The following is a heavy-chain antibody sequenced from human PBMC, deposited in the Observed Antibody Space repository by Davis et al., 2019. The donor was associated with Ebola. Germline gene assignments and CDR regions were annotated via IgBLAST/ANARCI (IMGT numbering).Heavy chain of an antibody. D-gene: IGHD5-18*01. CDR3: ARGWLRTGLDV. J-gene: IGHJ6*04. Sequence: HSQTLSLTCAISGDSVSSGGWNWIRQSPSRGLEWLGRTYYSSQWYNDYAVSVKSRITINPDTSKNQFSLQLNSVTPEDTALYYCARGWLRTGLDVWGEGTTVTVSS. V-gene: IGHV6-1*01. CDR1: GDSVSSGG. CDR2: TYYSSQWYN.